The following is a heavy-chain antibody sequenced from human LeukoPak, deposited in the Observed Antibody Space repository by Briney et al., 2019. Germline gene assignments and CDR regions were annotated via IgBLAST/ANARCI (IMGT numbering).Heavy chain of an antibody. J-gene: IGHJ4*02. Sequence: ASVKDSCKASGFTFINYYMHWVRQAPGQGLEWMGLINPGGSSTNYAQKFRGRVTMTRDTSTTTVYMEWSSLRSEDTAVYYCAREESGGYFDYGGQGTLVTVSS. CDR2: INPGGSST. CDR1: GFTFINYY. D-gene: IGHD2-8*02. V-gene: IGHV1-46*01. CDR3: AREESGGYFDY.